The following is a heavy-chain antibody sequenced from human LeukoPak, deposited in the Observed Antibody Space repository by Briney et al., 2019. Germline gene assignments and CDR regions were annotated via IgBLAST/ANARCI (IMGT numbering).Heavy chain of an antibody. CDR3: ARKSAFEEELKDIAAAGIGYMDV. J-gene: IGHJ6*03. CDR2: IIPIFGTA. V-gene: IGHV1-69*13. D-gene: IGHD6-13*01. Sequence: SVKVSCKASGGTFSSYAISWVRQAPGQGLEWMGGIIPIFGTANYAQKFQGRVTITADESTSTAYMELSSLRSEDTAVYYCARKSAFEEELKDIAAAGIGYMDVWGKGTTVTVSS. CDR1: GGTFSSYA.